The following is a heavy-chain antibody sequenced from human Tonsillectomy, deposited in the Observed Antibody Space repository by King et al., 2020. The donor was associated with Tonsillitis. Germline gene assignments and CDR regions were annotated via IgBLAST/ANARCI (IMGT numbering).Heavy chain of an antibody. V-gene: IGHV1-2*02. J-gene: IGHJ3*02. CDR2: INPNSGGT. Sequence: VQLVESGAEVKKPGASVKVSCKASGYTFTGYYMHWVRQAPGQGLEWMGWINPNSGGTNYAQKFQGRVTMTRDTSISTAYMELSRLRSDDTAVYYCARCLGGGSLDDAFGIWGQGTMVTVSS. CDR3: ARCLGGGSLDDAFGI. CDR1: GYTFTGYY. D-gene: IGHD1-26*01.